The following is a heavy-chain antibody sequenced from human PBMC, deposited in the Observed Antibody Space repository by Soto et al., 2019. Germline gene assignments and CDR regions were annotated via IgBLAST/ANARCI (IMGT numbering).Heavy chain of an antibody. Sequence: SVKVSCKASGGTFSSYAISWVRQAPGQGLEWMGGIIPIFGTANYAQKFQGRVTITADESTSTAYMELSSLRSDDTAVYYCARDGGSYSAFDIWGQGTMLTASS. CDR2: IIPIFGTA. CDR1: GGTFSSYA. J-gene: IGHJ3*02. D-gene: IGHD1-26*01. CDR3: ARDGGSYSAFDI. V-gene: IGHV1-69*13.